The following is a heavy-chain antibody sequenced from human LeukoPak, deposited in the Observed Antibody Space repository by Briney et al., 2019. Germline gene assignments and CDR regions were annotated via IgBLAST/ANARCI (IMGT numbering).Heavy chain of an antibody. J-gene: IGHJ3*02. V-gene: IGHV4-59*08. CDR2: IYYSGST. CDR3: ARLMDYYDSSGYYWYLDAFDI. Sequence: KPSETLSLTCTVSGGSISSYYWSWIRQPPGKGLEWIGYIYYSGSTNYNPSLKSRVTISVDTSKNQFSLKLSSVTAADTAVYYCARLMDYYDSSGYYWYLDAFDIWGQGTMVTVSS. CDR1: GGSISSYY. D-gene: IGHD3-22*01.